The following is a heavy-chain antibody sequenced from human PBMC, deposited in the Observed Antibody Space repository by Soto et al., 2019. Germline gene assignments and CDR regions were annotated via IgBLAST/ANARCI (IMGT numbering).Heavy chain of an antibody. J-gene: IGHJ4*01. CDR1: GFAFYYYN. CDR3: AKGTSSEFLLSFDD. V-gene: IGHV3-21*04. Sequence: GGSLRLSCAASGFAFYYYNMNWVRQAPGRGLEWVSSISGSGIDIHFTDSVKGRFTISRDNARNTLFLQMDSLRADDTAVYFCAKGTSSEFLLSFDDWGHGTLVTVSS. D-gene: IGHD3-10*01. CDR2: ISGSGIDI.